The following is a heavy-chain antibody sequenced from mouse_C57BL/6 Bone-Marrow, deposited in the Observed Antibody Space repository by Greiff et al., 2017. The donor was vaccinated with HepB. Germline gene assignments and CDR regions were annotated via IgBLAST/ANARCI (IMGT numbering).Heavy chain of an antibody. D-gene: IGHD1-1*01. J-gene: IGHJ4*01. CDR2: IYPRSGNT. V-gene: IGHV1-81*01. CDR3: ANYYGSSEYYAMDY. Sequence: VQLKQSGAELARPGASVKLSCKASGYTFTSYGISWVKQRTGQGLEWIGEIYPRSGNTYYNEKFKGKATLTADKSSSTSYMELRSLTSEDSAVYFCANYYGSSEYYAMDYWGQGTSVTVSS. CDR1: GYTFTSYG.